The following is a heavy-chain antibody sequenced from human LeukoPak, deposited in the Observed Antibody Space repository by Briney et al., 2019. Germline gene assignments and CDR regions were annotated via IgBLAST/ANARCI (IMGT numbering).Heavy chain of an antibody. CDR1: GDSVSSNSAA. J-gene: IGHJ5*02. Sequence: SQTLSLTCAISGDSVSSNSAAWNWIRQSPSRGLEWLGRTYYRSKWYNDYAVSVKSRITINPDTSKNQFSLQLNSVTPEDTAVHYCARAEYCGGDCYSVWFDPWGQGTLVTVSS. D-gene: IGHD2-21*02. CDR2: TYYRSKWYN. V-gene: IGHV6-1*01. CDR3: ARAEYCGGDCYSVWFDP.